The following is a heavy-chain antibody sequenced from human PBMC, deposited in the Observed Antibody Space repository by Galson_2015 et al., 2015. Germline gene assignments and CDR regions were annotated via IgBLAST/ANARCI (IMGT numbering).Heavy chain of an antibody. D-gene: IGHD1-26*01. CDR1: GYTFTSYD. CDR3: ARGLPAVSGEFDP. CDR2: MNPNSGNK. V-gene: IGHV1-8*01. Sequence: SVKVSCKASGYTFTSYDINWVRQATGEGLEWMGWMNPNSGNKDYAQKFQGRVTMTRNTSISTAYMELSSLRSEDTAIYYCARGLPAVSGEFDPWGQGTLVTVSS. J-gene: IGHJ5*02.